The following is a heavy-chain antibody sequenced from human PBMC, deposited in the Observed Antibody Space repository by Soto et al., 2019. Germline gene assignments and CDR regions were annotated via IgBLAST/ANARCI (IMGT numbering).Heavy chain of an antibody. J-gene: IGHJ4*02. V-gene: IGHV4-61*01. CDR1: GGSVTSGSYY. Sequence: PSETLSLTCTVSGGSVTSGSYYWSWIRQPPGKGLEWIGYIYYSGSTIYNPSLRSRLTISVDTSKNQFSLRLTSATAADTAVYYCARSDPRRFFDYWGQGSLVTVSS. CDR2: IYYSGST. CDR3: ARSDPRRFFDY.